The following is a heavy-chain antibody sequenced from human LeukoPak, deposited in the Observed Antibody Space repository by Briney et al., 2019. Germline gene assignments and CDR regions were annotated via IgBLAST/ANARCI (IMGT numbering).Heavy chain of an antibody. J-gene: IGHJ3*02. CDR3: ARDRFYSSGNDAFDI. D-gene: IGHD6-19*01. CDR1: GFTFSSYW. V-gene: IGHV3-7*01. CDR2: IKQDGSEK. Sequence: GGSLRLSCAASGFTFSSYWMSWVCQAPGKGLEWVANIKQDGSEKYYVDSVKGRFTISRDNAKNSLYLQMNSLRAEDTAVYYCARDRFYSSGNDAFDIWGQGTMDTVSS.